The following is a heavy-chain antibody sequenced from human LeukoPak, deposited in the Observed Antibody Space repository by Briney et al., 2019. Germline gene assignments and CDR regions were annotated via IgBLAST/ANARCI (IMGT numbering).Heavy chain of an antibody. V-gene: IGHV4-34*01. D-gene: IGHD6-19*01. Sequence: SETLSLTCAVYGGSFSGDYYTWIRQPPGKGLEWIGEINHSGSTNSNPSLKSRLTMSVDTSKNQFSLKLRSVTAADTAVYYCARRGARYSSVKDWGQGTLVTVSS. CDR2: INHSGST. CDR3: ARRGARYSSVKD. J-gene: IGHJ4*02. CDR1: GGSFSGDY.